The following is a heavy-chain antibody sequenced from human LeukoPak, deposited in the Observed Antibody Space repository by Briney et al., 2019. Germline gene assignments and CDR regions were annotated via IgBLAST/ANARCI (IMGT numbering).Heavy chain of an antibody. CDR1: GGSISSSNW. J-gene: IGHJ4*02. V-gene: IGHV4-4*02. CDR3: ARVPGVYCGGDCYSIDY. D-gene: IGHD2-21*02. Sequence: SETLSLTCAVSGGSISSSNWWSWVRQPPGKGLEWIGEIYHSGSTNYNPSLKSRVTISVDKSKNQFSLKLSSVTAADTAVYYCARVPGVYCGGDCYSIDYWGQGTLVTVSS. CDR2: IYHSGST.